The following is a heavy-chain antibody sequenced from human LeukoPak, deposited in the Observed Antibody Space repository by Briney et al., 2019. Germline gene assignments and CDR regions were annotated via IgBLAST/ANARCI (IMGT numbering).Heavy chain of an antibody. CDR1: GGSINSANYY. CDR2: IYYSGTT. J-gene: IGHJ4*02. D-gene: IGHD5-18*01. CDR3: ARDRGYSYALVDY. Sequence: TSQTLSLTCSVSGGSINSANYYWSWIRQPPGKGLEWIGYIYYSGTTYYNPSLKSRATISLDTSKNQFSLKVTSVTAADTAVYYCARDRGYSYALVDYWGQGTLVTVSS. V-gene: IGHV4-30-4*08.